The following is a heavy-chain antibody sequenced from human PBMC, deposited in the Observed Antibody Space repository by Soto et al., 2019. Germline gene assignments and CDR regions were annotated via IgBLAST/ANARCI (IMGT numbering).Heavy chain of an antibody. CDR1: GYTFTSYG. CDR2: ISAYNGNT. Sequence: ASVKVSCKASGYTFTSYGISWVRQAPGQGLEWMGWISAYNGNTNYAQKLQGRVTMTTDTSTSTAYMELSSLRSEDTAVYYCARASYLDPAFDIWGQGTMVTVSS. CDR3: ARASYLDPAFDI. D-gene: IGHD2-2*03. V-gene: IGHV1-18*01. J-gene: IGHJ3*02.